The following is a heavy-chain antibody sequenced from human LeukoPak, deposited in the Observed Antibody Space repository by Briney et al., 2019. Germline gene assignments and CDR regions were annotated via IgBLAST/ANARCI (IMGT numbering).Heavy chain of an antibody. V-gene: IGHV4-59*12. CDR3: AREFRSWYPSDAFDI. D-gene: IGHD6-13*01. J-gene: IGHJ3*02. CDR2: IYYSGST. CDR1: GFTFSSYG. Sequence: GSLRLSCAASGFTFSSYGMHWVRQAPGKGLEWIGYIYYSGSTYYNPSLKSRVTISVDTSKNQFSLKLSSVTAADTAVYYCAREFRSWYPSDAFDIWGQGTMVTVSS.